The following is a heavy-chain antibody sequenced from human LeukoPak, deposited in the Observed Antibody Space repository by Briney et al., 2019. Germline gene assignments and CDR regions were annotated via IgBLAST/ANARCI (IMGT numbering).Heavy chain of an antibody. J-gene: IGHJ4*02. CDR3: ARVSVKDSSGYRYFDY. V-gene: IGHV3-7*01. D-gene: IGHD3-22*01. CDR1: GFTFSSYW. CDR2: IKQDGSEK. Sequence: PGGSLRLSCAASGFTFSSYWMSWVRQAPGKGLEWVANIKQDGSEKYYVDSVKGRFTISRDNPKNSLHLQMNSLRAEDTAVYYCARVSVKDSSGYRYFDYWGQGTLVTVSS.